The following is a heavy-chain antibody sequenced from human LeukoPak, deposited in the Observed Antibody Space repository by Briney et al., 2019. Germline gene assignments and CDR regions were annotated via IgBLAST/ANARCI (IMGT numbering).Heavy chain of an antibody. CDR3: ARSTVVTGRYYYYYMDV. J-gene: IGHJ6*03. V-gene: IGHV3-53*01. CDR2: IDSGGST. CDR1: GVTVSSNY. Sequence: GGSLRLSCAASGVTVSSNYMSCVRQAPGEGLGWVSVIDSGGSTYYADSVKGRFTISRDNSRNTLYLQMNSLRAEDTAVYYCARSTVVTGRYYYYYMDVWGKGTTVSVSS. D-gene: IGHD4-23*01.